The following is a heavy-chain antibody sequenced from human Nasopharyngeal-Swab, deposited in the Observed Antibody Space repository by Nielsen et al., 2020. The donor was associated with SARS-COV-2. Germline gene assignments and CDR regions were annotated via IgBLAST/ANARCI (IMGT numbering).Heavy chain of an antibody. CDR1: GFTFSSYA. D-gene: IGHD2-2*01. CDR3: AKGTGGYQLLYFDY. J-gene: IGHJ4*02. V-gene: IGHV3-23*01. CDR2: ISGSGGST. Sequence: LSLTCAASGFTFSSYAMSWVRQAPGKGLEWVSAISGSGGSTYYADSVKGRFTISRDNSKNTLYLQMNSLRAEDTAVYYCAKGTGGYQLLYFDYWGQGTLVTVSS.